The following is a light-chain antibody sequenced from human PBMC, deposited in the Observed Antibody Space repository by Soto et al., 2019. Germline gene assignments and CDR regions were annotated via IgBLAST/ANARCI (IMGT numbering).Light chain of an antibody. Sequence: VLTQFPCTVSFTPGDGATLSCRASQSVSNNLAWYQQTPGQAPRLLIHGAPPRATGIPARFSRSGSGADFTLTISSLEPEDFALYYSQQHINWPLTFGRGTKV. V-gene: IGKV3-11*01. CDR3: QQHINWPLT. CDR1: QSVSNN. J-gene: IGKJ4*01. CDR2: GAP.